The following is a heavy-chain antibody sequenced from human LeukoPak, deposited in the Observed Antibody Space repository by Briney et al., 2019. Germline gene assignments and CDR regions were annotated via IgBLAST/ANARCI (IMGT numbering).Heavy chain of an antibody. V-gene: IGHV3-30*04. J-gene: IGHJ4*02. Sequence: GRSLRLSCAASGFTFSSYAMHWVRQAPGKGLEWVAVISYDGRNKYYADSVKERLTISTDNSKNTLYLQMNSMRAEDTAVYYCARDGGAAAANFDYGGQGTLVTVSS. CDR3: ARDGGAAAANFDY. CDR2: ISYDGRNK. CDR1: GFTFSSYA. D-gene: IGHD6-13*01.